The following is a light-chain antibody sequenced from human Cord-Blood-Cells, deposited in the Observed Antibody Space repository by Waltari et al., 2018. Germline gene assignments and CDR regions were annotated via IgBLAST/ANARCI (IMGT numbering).Light chain of an antibody. CDR1: QSVSSY. J-gene: IGKJ4*01. Sequence: DIVLTQSPAPLSLSPGERATLSCRASQSVSSYLAWYQQKPGQATRLLIYDAPNRATGIPARFSGSGSGTDFTLTISSLEPEDFAVYYCQQRSNWLTFGGGTKVEIK. V-gene: IGKV3-11*01. CDR2: DAP. CDR3: QQRSNWLT.